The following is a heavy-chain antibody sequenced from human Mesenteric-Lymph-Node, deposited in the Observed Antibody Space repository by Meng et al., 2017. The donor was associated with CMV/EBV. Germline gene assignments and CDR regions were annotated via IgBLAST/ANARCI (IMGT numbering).Heavy chain of an antibody. Sequence: QGQLQQWGAGLLKPSETLSLTCACYGGSFSGYYWSWIRQPPGKGLEWIGEINHSGSTNYNPSLKSRVTISVDTSKNQFSLKLSSVTAADTAVYYCARHQRWLKSEGGFNYWGQGTLVTVSS. J-gene: IGHJ4*02. V-gene: IGHV4-34*01. CDR3: ARHQRWLKSEGGFNY. CDR1: GGSFSGYY. CDR2: INHSGST. D-gene: IGHD4-23*01.